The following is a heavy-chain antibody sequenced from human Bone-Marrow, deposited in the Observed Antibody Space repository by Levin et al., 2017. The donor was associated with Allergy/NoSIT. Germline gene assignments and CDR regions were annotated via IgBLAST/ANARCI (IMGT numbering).Heavy chain of an antibody. CDR2: IYPGDSDT. CDR3: ARRRHSDYPFDF. D-gene: IGHD3-16*01. V-gene: IGHV5-51*01. Sequence: KVSCRDFGYSFATHWIAWVRQMPGKGLEWMGVIYPGDSDTRYSPSFQGLVTIPADKSTSTAYLQWCSLKASDTAMYYCARRRHSDYPFDFWGQGTLVTVSS. CDR1: GYSFATHW. J-gene: IGHJ4*02.